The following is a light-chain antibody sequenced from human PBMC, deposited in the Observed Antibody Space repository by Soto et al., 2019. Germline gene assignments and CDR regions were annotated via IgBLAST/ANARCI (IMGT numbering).Light chain of an antibody. CDR1: QSIGTW. CDR2: DAS. CDR3: QEYDTYALYT. Sequence: DIQMTQSPSALSASVGDRVTITCRPSQSIGTWLAWYQHKPGKAHNLLIYDASTLVSGVPSRISGSGSETECTLIISSLQPDDFSTYYCQEYDTYALYTFGQGTKVDSK. J-gene: IGKJ2*01. V-gene: IGKV1-5*01.